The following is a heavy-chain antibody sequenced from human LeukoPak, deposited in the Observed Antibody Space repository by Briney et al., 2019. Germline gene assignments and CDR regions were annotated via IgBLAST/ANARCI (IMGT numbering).Heavy chain of an antibody. J-gene: IGHJ4*02. CDR3: ARRPYSGSYYGYDY. Sequence: ASVKVSCKASGYTFTSYGMNWARQAPGQGLEWMGWIDTNTGNPTYAQGFTGRFVFSLDTSVSTAYLQISSLKAEDTAVYYCARRPYSGSYYGYDYWGQGTLVTVSS. V-gene: IGHV7-4-1*02. D-gene: IGHD1-26*01. CDR2: IDTNTGNP. CDR1: GYTFTSYG.